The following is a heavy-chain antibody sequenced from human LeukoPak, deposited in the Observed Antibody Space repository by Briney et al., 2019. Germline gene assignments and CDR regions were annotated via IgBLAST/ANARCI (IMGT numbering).Heavy chain of an antibody. D-gene: IGHD2-2*01. Sequence: KSSETLSLTCAVYGGSFSGYYWSWIRQPPGKGLEWIGEINHSGSTNYNPSLKSRVTISVDTSKNQFSLKLSSVTAADTAVYYCARLAGADGKGGRIVVVPAAHRTRYFDYWGQGTLVTVSS. CDR1: GGSFSGYY. J-gene: IGHJ4*02. V-gene: IGHV4-34*01. CDR2: INHSGST. CDR3: ARLAGADGKGGRIVVVPAAHRTRYFDY.